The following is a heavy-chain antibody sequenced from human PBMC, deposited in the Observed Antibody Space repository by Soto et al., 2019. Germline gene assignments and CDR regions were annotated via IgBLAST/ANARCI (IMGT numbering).Heavy chain of an antibody. Sequence: EVQLVESGGGLVKPGGSLRLSCAASGFTFSSYSMNWVRQAPGKGLEWVSSISSSSSYIYYADSVKGRFTISRDNAKNSLYLQMNSRRAEDTAVYYCARDLSGIAAAATDYYYGMDVWGQGTTVTVSS. V-gene: IGHV3-21*01. D-gene: IGHD6-13*01. J-gene: IGHJ6*02. CDR2: ISSSSSYI. CDR1: GFTFSSYS. CDR3: ARDLSGIAAAATDYYYGMDV.